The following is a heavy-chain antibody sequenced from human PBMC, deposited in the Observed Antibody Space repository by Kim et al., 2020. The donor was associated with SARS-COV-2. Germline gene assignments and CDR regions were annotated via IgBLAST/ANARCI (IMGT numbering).Heavy chain of an antibody. CDR2: ISAYNGNT. J-gene: IGHJ4*02. D-gene: IGHD1-26*01. CDR3: ARDLRTGWEPYPYYFDY. Sequence: ASVKVSCKASGYTFTSYGISWVRQAPGQGLEWMGWISAYNGNTNYAQKLQGRVTMTTDTSTSTAYMELRSLRSDDMAVYYCARDLRTGWEPYPYYFDYWGQGTLVTVSS. V-gene: IGHV1-18*03. CDR1: GYTFTSYG.